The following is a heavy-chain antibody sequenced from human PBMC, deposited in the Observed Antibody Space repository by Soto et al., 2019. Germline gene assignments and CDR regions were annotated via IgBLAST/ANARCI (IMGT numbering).Heavy chain of an antibody. CDR3: ANEVDVAFSSLQYGMDV. V-gene: IGHV3-30*14. Sequence: GGSLRLSCAASGSTFNNFAMHWVRQAPGKGLEWVAFISYDGTYKYYADSVRGRFTVYRDNSKSTLFLQMNSLKFEDTAVYVCANEVDVAFSSLQYGMDVWGQGTTVTVSS. CDR1: GSTFNNFA. J-gene: IGHJ6*02. D-gene: IGHD5-12*01. CDR2: ISYDGTYK.